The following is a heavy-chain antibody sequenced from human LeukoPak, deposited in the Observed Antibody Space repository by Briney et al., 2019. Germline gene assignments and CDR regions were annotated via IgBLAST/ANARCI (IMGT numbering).Heavy chain of an antibody. Sequence: SVKVSFKSSGGTFSICSISWMRVAPGQGLEWMGGIIPILGIANYAQKFQGRVTITADKSTSTAYMELSSLRSEDTAVYYCARYHYRDYVEYFVYWGQGTLVTVSS. J-gene: IGHJ4*02. CDR2: IIPILGIA. CDR1: GGTFSICS. V-gene: IGHV1-69*10. CDR3: ARYHYRDYVEYFVY. D-gene: IGHD4-11*01.